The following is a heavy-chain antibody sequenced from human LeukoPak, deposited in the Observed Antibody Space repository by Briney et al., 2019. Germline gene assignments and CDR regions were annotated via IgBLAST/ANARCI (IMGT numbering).Heavy chain of an antibody. CDR1: GFTFSSYD. CDR3: ARAGGYYYYYYMDV. CDR2: IGTAGDT. J-gene: IGHJ6*03. Sequence: GGSLRLSCAASGFTFSSYDMHWVRQAPGKGLDWVSAIGTAGDTFYPGSVKGRFAISRENAKNSLYLQMNSLRAGDTAVYYCARAGGYYYYYYMDVWGKGTTVTVSS. V-gene: IGHV3-13*01.